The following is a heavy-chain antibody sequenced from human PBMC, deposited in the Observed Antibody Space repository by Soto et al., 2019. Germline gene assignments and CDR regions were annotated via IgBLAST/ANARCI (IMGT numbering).Heavy chain of an antibody. J-gene: IGHJ3*02. Sequence: SVKVSCKASGGSFSSYAISWVRQAPGQGLEWMGGIIPIFGTANYAQKFQGRVTITADESTSTAYMELSSLRSEDTAVYYCARDWLEFYYDSSAPGSAFDIWGQGTMVTVSS. D-gene: IGHD3-22*01. CDR2: IIPIFGTA. CDR1: GGSFSSYA. V-gene: IGHV1-69*13. CDR3: ARDWLEFYYDSSAPGSAFDI.